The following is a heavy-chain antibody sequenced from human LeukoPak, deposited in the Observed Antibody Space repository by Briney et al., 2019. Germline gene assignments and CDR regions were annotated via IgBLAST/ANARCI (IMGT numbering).Heavy chain of an antibody. V-gene: IGHV3-30*03. CDR1: GFTFSSYG. D-gene: IGHD3-9*01. Sequence: PGGSLRLSCAASGFTFSSYGMHWVRQAPGKGLEWVAVISYDGSNKYYADSVKGRFTISRDNSKNTLYLQMNSLRAEDTAVYYCASPTGYFDSEWGQGTLVTVSS. CDR2: ISYDGSNK. J-gene: IGHJ4*02. CDR3: ASPTGYFDSE.